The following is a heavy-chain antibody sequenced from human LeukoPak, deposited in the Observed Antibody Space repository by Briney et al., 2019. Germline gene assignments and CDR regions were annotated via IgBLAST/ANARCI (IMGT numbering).Heavy chain of an antibody. CDR3: ARGWRYFDY. Sequence: GGSLRLSCAASGFTFSSYEMNWVRQAPGKVLEWVSYTSGSGSTRYYTDSVKGRFTISRDNAKNSLYLQMNSLRAEDTAIYYCARGWRYFDYWGQGTLVTVSS. V-gene: IGHV3-48*03. J-gene: IGHJ4*02. CDR2: TSGSGSTR. D-gene: IGHD3-3*01. CDR1: GFTFSSYE.